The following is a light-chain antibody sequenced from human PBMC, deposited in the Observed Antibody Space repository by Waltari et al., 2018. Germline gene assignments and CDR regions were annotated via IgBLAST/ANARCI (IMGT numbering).Light chain of an antibody. CDR2: YAS. CDR3: QQYNSAPFT. Sequence: DIQMTQSPSSLSASVGDTVTITCRASQGISSYLAWYQQKPGKAPKPLIYYASNLESGVPSRFSGSGSGTEFTFTISSLQPEDFATYYCQQYNSAPFTFGPGTKLNIK. J-gene: IGKJ3*01. V-gene: IGKV1-16*01. CDR1: QGISSY.